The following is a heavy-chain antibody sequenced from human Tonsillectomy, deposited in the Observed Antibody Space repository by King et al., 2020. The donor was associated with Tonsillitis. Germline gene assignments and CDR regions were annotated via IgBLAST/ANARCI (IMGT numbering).Heavy chain of an antibody. D-gene: IGHD6-6*01. CDR3: ARRGTGRPFDY. J-gene: IGHJ4*02. CDR1: GGSISSSSYY. Sequence: QLQESGPGLVKPSETLSLTCTVSGGSISSSSYYWGWIRQPPGKGLEWIGSVYYSGSTYYNPSLETRVTISVDTSKNQFSLKLSSVTAADTAVYYCARRGTGRPFDYWGQGTLVTVSS. V-gene: IGHV4-39*01. CDR2: VYYSGST.